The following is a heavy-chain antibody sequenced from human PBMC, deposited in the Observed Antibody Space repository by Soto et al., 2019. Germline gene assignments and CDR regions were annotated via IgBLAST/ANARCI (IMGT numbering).Heavy chain of an antibody. Sequence: GGSLRLSCAASGFTFSSYGMHWVRQAPGKGLEWVAVISYDGSNKYYADSVKGRFTISRDNSKNTLYLQMNSLRAEDTAVYYCAKDRIDCYSLFSYYYYYGMDVCGQGPTVTVSS. J-gene: IGHJ6*02. CDR1: GFTFSSYG. CDR2: ISYDGSNK. V-gene: IGHV3-30*18. D-gene: IGHD2-21*02. CDR3: AKDRIDCYSLFSYYYYYGMDV.